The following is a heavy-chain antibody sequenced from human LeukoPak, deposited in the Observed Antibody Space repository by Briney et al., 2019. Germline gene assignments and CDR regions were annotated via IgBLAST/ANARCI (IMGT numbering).Heavy chain of an antibody. V-gene: IGHV3-23*01. CDR1: GFTFSNYD. J-gene: IGHJ4*02. CDR3: AKAFFSIHHFDC. D-gene: IGHD4-11*01. Sequence: GGSLRLSCAAPGFTFSNYDMTWVRQALGKGLGWVSPITDTGGATHYADSVKGRFTISRDTSGRTLFVHMKTLRAEDTAVYYCAKAFFSIHHFDCWGQGTLVTVSS. CDR2: ITDTGGAT.